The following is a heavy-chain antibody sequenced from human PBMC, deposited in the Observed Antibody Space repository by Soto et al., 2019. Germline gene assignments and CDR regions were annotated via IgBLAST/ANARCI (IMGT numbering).Heavy chain of an antibody. V-gene: IGHV3-74*01. J-gene: IGHJ4*02. CDR1: GFTFSKYS. Sequence: GGSLILSCAASGFTFSKYSMDWLRPAPGKGLVWVSRINSDGSDPAYADSVKGRFTISRDNAKNTLYLQVSTLRAEDTAVYYCARDLYPGYFDYWGQGTLVTVSS. CDR3: ARDLYPGYFDY. CDR2: INSDGSDP.